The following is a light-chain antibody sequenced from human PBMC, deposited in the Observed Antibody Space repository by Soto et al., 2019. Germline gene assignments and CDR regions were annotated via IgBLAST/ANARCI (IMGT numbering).Light chain of an antibody. Sequence: QSVLTEPASVSGSLGQSITISCTGTSSDIGGYNYVSWFQQHPGKAPKLMISDVSNRPSGVSNRFSGSKSGNTASLTISGLQAEDEADYYCSSYTSGSTFYVFGTGTKVTVL. V-gene: IGLV2-14*01. CDR3: SSYTSGSTFYV. CDR1: SSDIGGYNY. J-gene: IGLJ1*01. CDR2: DVS.